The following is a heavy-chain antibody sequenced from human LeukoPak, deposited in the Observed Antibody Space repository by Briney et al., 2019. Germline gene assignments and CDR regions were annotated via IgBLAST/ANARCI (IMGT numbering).Heavy chain of an antibody. CDR1: GGSISSGSYY. D-gene: IGHD1-26*01. J-gene: IGHJ6*02. CDR2: IYTSGST. Sequence: SETLSLTCTVSGGSISSGSYYWSWIRQPAGKGLEWIGRIYTSGSTNYNPSLKSRVTISVDTSKNQFSLKLSSVTAADTAVYYCAWVGATVSYYGMDVWGQGTTVTVSS. V-gene: IGHV4-61*02. CDR3: AWVGATVSYYGMDV.